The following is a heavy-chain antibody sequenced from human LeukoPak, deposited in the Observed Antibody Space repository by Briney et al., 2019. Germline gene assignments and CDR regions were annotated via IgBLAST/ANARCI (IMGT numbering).Heavy chain of an antibody. V-gene: IGHV1-2*02. D-gene: IGHD2-21*02. J-gene: IGHJ1*01. CDR3: ARDKGVVVVTAIGRVGGIQH. CDR2: INPNSGGT. CDR1: GYTFTGYC. Sequence: ASVKVSCKASGYTFTGYCMHWVRQAPGQGLEWMGWINPNSGGTNYAQKFQGRVTMTRDTSISTAYMELSRLRSDDTAVYYCARDKGVVVVTAIGRVGGIQHWGQGTLVTVSS.